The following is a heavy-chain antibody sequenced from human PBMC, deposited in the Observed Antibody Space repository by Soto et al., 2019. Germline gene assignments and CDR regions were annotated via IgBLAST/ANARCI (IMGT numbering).Heavy chain of an antibody. CDR3: ARLGGYYQALDH. V-gene: IGHV4-4*02. D-gene: IGHD3-3*01. J-gene: IGHJ4*02. Sequence: SETLSLTCAVSGGSISSSNWWSWVRQPPGKGLEWIGEIYHSGSTNYNPSLKSRVTISVDKSKNQFSLKLTSVTAADTAVYYCARLGGYYQALDHWSQGTLVTVSS. CDR2: IYHSGST. CDR1: GGSISSSNW.